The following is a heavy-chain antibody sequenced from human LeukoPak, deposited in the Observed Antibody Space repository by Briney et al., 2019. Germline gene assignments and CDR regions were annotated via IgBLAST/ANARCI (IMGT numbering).Heavy chain of an antibody. Sequence: SETLSLTCTVSVGSISSSSYYWGWIRQPPGKGLEWIGSIYYSGSTYYNPSLKSRVTISVDTSKNQFSLKLSSVTAADTAVYYCARDRMTSSVIDYWGQGTLVTVSS. V-gene: IGHV4-39*07. CDR1: VGSISSSSYY. J-gene: IGHJ4*02. D-gene: IGHD3-9*01. CDR2: IYYSGST. CDR3: ARDRMTSSVIDY.